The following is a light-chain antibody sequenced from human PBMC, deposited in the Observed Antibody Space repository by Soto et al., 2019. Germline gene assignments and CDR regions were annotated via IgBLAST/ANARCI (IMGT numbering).Light chain of an antibody. Sequence: QSALTQPPSASGSPGQSVTISCTGTSSDVGGYNFVSWYQQHPGEAPNLIIYEVTKRPSGLSDRFSGSKSGNTASLTVSGLQAEDEADYYCSSYAGNNNVVVGGGTKLTVL. CDR3: SSYAGNNNVV. CDR1: SSDVGGYNF. V-gene: IGLV2-8*01. CDR2: EVT. J-gene: IGLJ2*01.